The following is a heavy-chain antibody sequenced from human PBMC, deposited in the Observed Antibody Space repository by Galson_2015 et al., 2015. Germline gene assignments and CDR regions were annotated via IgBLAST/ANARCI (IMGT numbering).Heavy chain of an antibody. CDR3: ARDPFGLRYFEL. D-gene: IGHD3-10*01. V-gene: IGHV3-33*01. CDR1: GFSFRSYG. J-gene: IGHJ2*01. Sequence: SLRLSCAASGFSFRSYGMHWVRQAPGKGLEWVAVIWYDGSKKYYADSVKGRFTISRDNSKNTLYLQMNSLRAEDTAVYYCARDPFGLRYFELWGRGTLVTVSS. CDR2: IWYDGSKK.